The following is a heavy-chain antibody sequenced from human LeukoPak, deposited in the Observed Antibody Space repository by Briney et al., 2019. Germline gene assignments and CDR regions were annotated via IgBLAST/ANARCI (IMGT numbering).Heavy chain of an antibody. CDR2: IWFDGSNT. V-gene: IGHV3-33*01. J-gene: IGHJ3*02. CDR3: ARGAQSGGYSGPFDI. Sequence: GGSLRLACTPSGFTFSGYAMHWVRQAPGKGLGWVAVIWFDGSNTYYADSVKGRFTISRDNSKNTLYLQMNSLRAEDTAVYYCARGAQSGGYSGPFDIWGQGTMVTVSS. CDR1: GFTFSGYA. D-gene: IGHD1-26*01.